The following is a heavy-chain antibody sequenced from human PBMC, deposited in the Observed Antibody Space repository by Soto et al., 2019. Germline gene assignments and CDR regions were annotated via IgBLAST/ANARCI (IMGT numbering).Heavy chain of an antibody. V-gene: IGHV5-10-1*01. CDR3: ARGGGSNPTYGVDV. D-gene: IGHD2-2*01. J-gene: IGHJ6*02. CDR2: IDPSDSQT. Sequence: PGESLKISCKGSGYSFAGYWITWVRQKPGKGLEWMGRIDPSDSQTYYSPSFRGHVTISATKSITTVFLQWSSLRASDTAMYYCARGGGSNPTYGVDVWGQGTTVTVSS. CDR1: GYSFAGYW.